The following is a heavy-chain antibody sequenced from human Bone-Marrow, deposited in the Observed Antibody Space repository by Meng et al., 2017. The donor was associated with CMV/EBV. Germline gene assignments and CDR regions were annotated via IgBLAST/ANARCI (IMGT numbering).Heavy chain of an antibody. CDR2: INHSGST. Sequence: WSFSGYYWSWLRQPPGKGLEWIGAINHSGSTNYNPSLKSRVTISVDTSKNQFSLKLSSVTAADTAVYYCARGRIMITFGGVIVPFDYWGQGTLVTVSS. J-gene: IGHJ4*02. V-gene: IGHV4-34*01. D-gene: IGHD3-16*02. CDR1: WSFSGYY. CDR3: ARGRIMITFGGVIVPFDY.